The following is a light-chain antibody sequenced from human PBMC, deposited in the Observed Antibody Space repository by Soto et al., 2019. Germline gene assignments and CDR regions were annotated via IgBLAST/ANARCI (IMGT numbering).Light chain of an antibody. J-gene: IGLJ3*02. CDR2: ENN. CDR3: GTWDSSLSSWV. CDR1: SSNIGNNY. V-gene: IGLV1-51*02. Sequence: QSVLTQPPSVSAAPGQTVTIPCSGSSSNIGNNYVSWYQQLPRTAPKLLIYENNKRPSGIPDRFSGSKSGTSATLGITGLQTGDEADYYCGTWDSSLSSWVFGGGTKVTVL.